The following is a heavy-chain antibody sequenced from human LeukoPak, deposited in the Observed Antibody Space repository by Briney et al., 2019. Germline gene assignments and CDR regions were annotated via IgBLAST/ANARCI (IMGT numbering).Heavy chain of an antibody. CDR3: ARHLSTDMVKAHFDY. D-gene: IGHD5-18*01. Sequence: KSSETLSLTCTVSGGSISSYYWSWIRQPPGKGLEWIGYTHYSGTTNYNPSLKSRLTISVDTSKNQFSLKLSSVTAADTAVYYCARHLSTDMVKAHFDYWGQGTRVTVSS. J-gene: IGHJ4*02. V-gene: IGHV4-59*08. CDR2: THYSGTT. CDR1: GGSISSYY.